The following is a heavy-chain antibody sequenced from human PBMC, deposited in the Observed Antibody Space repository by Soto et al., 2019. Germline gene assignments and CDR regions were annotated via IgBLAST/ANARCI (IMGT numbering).Heavy chain of an antibody. CDR2: ISGSGGDT. CDR3: AKYLLGFGELSTFDY. J-gene: IGHJ4*02. CDR1: GFTFSGYA. V-gene: IGHV3-23*01. Sequence: EVQLLESGGGLVQPGGSLRLSCAASGFTFSGYAMSWVRQAPGKGLEWVSVISGSGGDTYYADSVKGRFTISRDNSKNTLYLQMNSLRAEDTAVYYCAKYLLGFGELSTFDYWGQGTLVTVSS. D-gene: IGHD3-10*01.